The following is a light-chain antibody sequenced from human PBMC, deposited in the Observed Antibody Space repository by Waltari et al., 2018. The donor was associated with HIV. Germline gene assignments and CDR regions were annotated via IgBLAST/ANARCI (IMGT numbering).Light chain of an antibody. Sequence: SALTQPASVSGSPGQPTTIPCTGTTTTIGSYNFVPWYQHHPGKAPKLMIYAVSKRPSGISNRFSGSKSGNTASLTISGLQAEDEADYYCNSYTSNSTPYVFGPGTKVTVL. CDR2: AVS. CDR1: TTTIGSYNF. CDR3: NSYTSNSTPYV. J-gene: IGLJ1*01. V-gene: IGLV2-14*01.